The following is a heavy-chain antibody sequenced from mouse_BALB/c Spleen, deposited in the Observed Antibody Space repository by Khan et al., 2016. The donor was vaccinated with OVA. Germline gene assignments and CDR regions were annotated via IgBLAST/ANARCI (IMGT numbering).Heavy chain of an antibody. CDR3: RAAKLSLWFAS. V-gene: IGHV14-4*02. CDR1: GFNIKDYY. CDR2: IDPENGDT. Sequence: EVQLQESGAELVRSGASVKLSCTASGFNIKDYYIHWMKQRPKQGLEWIGWIDPENGDTECAPKFQGKATMTTDISSNTAYLLLSSLTSEDTAVSYCRAAKLSLWFASWGQGTLVTVSA. J-gene: IGHJ3*01. D-gene: IGHD1-3*01.